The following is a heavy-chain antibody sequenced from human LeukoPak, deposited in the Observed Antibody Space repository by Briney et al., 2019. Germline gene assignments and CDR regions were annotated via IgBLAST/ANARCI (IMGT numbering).Heavy chain of an antibody. V-gene: IGHV4-59*01. CDR3: ARSGTVTTFDY. Sequence: SETLSLTCTVSGGSISSYYWSWVRQPPGKGLEWIGYIYYSGSTNYNPSLKSRVTISVDTSKNQFSLKLSSVTAADTAVYYCARSGTVTTFDYWGQGTLVTVSS. J-gene: IGHJ4*02. D-gene: IGHD4-17*01. CDR1: GGSISSYY. CDR2: IYYSGST.